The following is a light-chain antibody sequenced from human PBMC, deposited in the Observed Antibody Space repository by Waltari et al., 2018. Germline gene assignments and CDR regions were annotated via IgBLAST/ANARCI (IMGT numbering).Light chain of an antibody. CDR1: SSDVGGYNF. Sequence: QSALTQPRSVSGSPGQSVTISCTGTSSDVGGYNFVSWYQRHPGKAPKLIVYSVNKRPSGVPDRFSGSKSGNTASLTISGLQAEDEADYYCCSYAGSYTPWVFGGGTKVTVL. V-gene: IGLV2-11*01. CDR2: SVN. J-gene: IGLJ3*02. CDR3: CSYAGSYTPWV.